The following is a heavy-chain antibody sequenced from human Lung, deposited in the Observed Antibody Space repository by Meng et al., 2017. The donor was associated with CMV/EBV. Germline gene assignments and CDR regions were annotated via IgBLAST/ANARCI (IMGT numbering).Heavy chain of an antibody. D-gene: IGHD3-10*01. Sequence: GGSLRLSCAASGFTFTAYSMNWVRQAPGKGLEWVASISSSSTYIHYGDSVRGRFPISRDNAKNSLFLQMNSLRAEDTAVYFCGSREGGYWGQGTLVTVSS. CDR3: GSREGGY. CDR2: ISSSSTYI. V-gene: IGHV3-21*01. CDR1: GFTFTAYS. J-gene: IGHJ4*02.